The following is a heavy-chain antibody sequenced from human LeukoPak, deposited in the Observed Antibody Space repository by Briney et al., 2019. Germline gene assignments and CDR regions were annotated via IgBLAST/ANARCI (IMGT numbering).Heavy chain of an antibody. V-gene: IGHV3-33*01. Sequence: GGSLRLSCAASGFTFSSYAMHWVRQAPGKGLEWAAVIWYDGSNKYYADSVKSRFTISRDNSKNTLYLQMNSLRAEDTAVYYCAREYSSGWIDYWGQGTLVTVSS. CDR3: AREYSSGWIDY. CDR1: GFTFSSYA. CDR2: IWYDGSNK. D-gene: IGHD6-19*01. J-gene: IGHJ4*02.